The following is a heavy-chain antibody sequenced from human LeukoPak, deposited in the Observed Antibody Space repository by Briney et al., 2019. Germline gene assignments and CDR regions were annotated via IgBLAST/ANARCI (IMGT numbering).Heavy chain of an antibody. Sequence: GGSLRLSCVASGFTFSDHAMHWVRQAPGKGLEWVAVIYYDGSKKYYADSVEGRFTISRDNSKNTLYLHMKSLRVEDTAVYYCARGPDGYNSHFDYWGQGTLVTVSS. J-gene: IGHJ4*02. CDR3: ARGPDGYNSHFDY. CDR1: GFTFSDHA. V-gene: IGHV3-30-3*01. CDR2: IYYDGSKK. D-gene: IGHD5-24*01.